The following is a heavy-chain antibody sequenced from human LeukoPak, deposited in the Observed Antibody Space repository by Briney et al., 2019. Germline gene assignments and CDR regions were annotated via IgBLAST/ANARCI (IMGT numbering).Heavy chain of an antibody. J-gene: IGHJ4*02. CDR1: RFTFSNYA. V-gene: IGHV3-23*01. CDR3: AKSAYYESSGFYREYYFDY. Sequence: GGSLRLSCAASRFTFSNYAMSWVRQAPGKGLEWVSTISGSGGSTYYADSVKGRFTISRDNSKDTLHLQMNSLRAEDTAVYYCAKSAYYESSGFYREYYFDYWGQGTLVTVSS. CDR2: ISGSGGST. D-gene: IGHD3-22*01.